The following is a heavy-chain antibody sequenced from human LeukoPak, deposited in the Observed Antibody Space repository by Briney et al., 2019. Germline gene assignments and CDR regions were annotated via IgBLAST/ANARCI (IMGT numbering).Heavy chain of an antibody. V-gene: IGHV3-30*04. CDR1: GFTFSSYA. J-gene: IGHJ4*02. D-gene: IGHD4-17*01. Sequence: GGSLRLSCAASGFTFSSYAMHWVRQAPGKGLEGGAVISYDGSNKYYADSVKGRFTISRDNSKNTLYLQMNSLRAEDAAVYYCARGGSTVTTSTNFDYWGQGTLVTVSS. CDR3: ARGGSTVTTSTNFDY. CDR2: ISYDGSNK.